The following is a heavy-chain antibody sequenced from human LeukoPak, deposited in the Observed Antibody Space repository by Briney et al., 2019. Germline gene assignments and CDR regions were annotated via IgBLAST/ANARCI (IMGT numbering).Heavy chain of an antibody. CDR2: ISSSSTTI. CDR1: GFTVSSNY. CDR3: ATSSSYD. J-gene: IGHJ4*02. D-gene: IGHD6-13*01. V-gene: IGHV3-48*04. Sequence: GGSLRLSCAASGFTVSSNYMTWVRQAPGKGLEWVSYISSSSTTIYYADFVKGRFTISRDNAKNSLYLQMNSLRAEDTAVYYCATSSSYDWGQGTLVTVSS.